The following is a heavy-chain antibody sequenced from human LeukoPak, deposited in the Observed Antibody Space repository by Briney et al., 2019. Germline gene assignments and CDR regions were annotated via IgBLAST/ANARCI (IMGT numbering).Heavy chain of an antibody. CDR3: AEAVYSSGWYYFDY. CDR2: IVPVFGTP. Sequence: SVKVSCKASGDTFSKYAVTWVRQAPGQGLEWMGNIVPVFGTPIYAQKFQGRVTITTDESTSTAYMELSSLRSEDTAVYYCAEAVYSSGWYYFDYWGQGTLVTVSS. V-gene: IGHV1-69*05. D-gene: IGHD6-19*01. CDR1: GDTFSKYA. J-gene: IGHJ4*02.